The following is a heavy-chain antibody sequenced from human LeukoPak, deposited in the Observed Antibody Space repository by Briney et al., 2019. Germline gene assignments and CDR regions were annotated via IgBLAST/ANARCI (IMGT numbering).Heavy chain of an antibody. J-gene: IGHJ4*02. D-gene: IGHD5-12*01. CDR2: ISWDGGST. CDR3: AKDARYGYSGYARYYFDY. Sequence: GGSLRLSCAASGFTFDDYAMHWVRQAPGKGLEWVSLISWDGGSTYYADSVKGRFTISRDNSKNSLYLQMNSLRTEDTALYYCAKDARYGYSGYARYYFDYWGQGTLVTVSS. CDR1: GFTFDDYA. V-gene: IGHV3-43*01.